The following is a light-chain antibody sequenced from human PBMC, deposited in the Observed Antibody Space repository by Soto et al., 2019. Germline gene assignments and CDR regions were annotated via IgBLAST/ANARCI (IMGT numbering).Light chain of an antibody. CDR1: QSVSSY. Sequence: EIVLTQSPATLSLSPGERATLSCRASQSVSSYLAWYQQKPGQAPRLLIYDASNRATGIPARFSGGGSGTEFTLTISSLQPDDFATYYCQQYNSYSWTFGQGTKVDI. CDR3: QQYNSYSWT. J-gene: IGKJ1*01. CDR2: DAS. V-gene: IGKV3-11*01.